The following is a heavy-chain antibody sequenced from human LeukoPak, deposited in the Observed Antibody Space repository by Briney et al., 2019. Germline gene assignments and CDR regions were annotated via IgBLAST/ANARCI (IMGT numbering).Heavy chain of an antibody. V-gene: IGHV3-21*01. Sequence: PGGSLRLSCAASGFTFSSYSMNWVRQAPGKGLEWVSSISSSSSYIYCADSVKGRFTISRDNAKNSLYLQMNSLRAEDTAVYYCARDLAAAGDYWGQGTLVTVSS. CDR3: ARDLAAAGDY. CDR2: ISSSSSYI. CDR1: GFTFSSYS. D-gene: IGHD6-13*01. J-gene: IGHJ4*02.